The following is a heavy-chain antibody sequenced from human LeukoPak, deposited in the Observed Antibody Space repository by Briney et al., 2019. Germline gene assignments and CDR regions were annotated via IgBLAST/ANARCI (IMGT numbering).Heavy chain of an antibody. CDR2: ISYSGST. CDR3: ARLRPDSGSGWPGDY. V-gene: IGHV4-59*08. J-gene: IGHJ4*02. CDR1: GGSISSYY. Sequence: SETLSLTCTVSGGSISSYYWSWIRQPPGKGLEWIGYISYSGSTNFNPSLKSRVTISVDTSKNQFSLKLSSVTAADTAVYYCARLRPDSGSGWPGDYWGQGTLVTVSS. D-gene: IGHD6-19*01.